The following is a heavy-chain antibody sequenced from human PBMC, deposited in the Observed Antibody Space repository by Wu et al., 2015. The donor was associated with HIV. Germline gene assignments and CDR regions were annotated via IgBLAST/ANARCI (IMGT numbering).Heavy chain of an antibody. D-gene: IGHD3-10*01. V-gene: IGHV1-46*03. J-gene: IGHJ6*02. CDR2: INPSGGST. CDR1: GYTFTSYY. CDR3: ARGSGSYLHNWFGELFCPFFDYGMDV. Sequence: QVQLVQSGAEVKKPGASVKVSCKASGYTFTSYYMHWVRQAPGQGLEWMGIINPSGGSTSYAQKFQGRVTMTRDTSTSTVYMELSSLRSEDTAVYYCARGSGSYLHNWFGELFCPFFDYGMDVWGQGTTVTVSS.